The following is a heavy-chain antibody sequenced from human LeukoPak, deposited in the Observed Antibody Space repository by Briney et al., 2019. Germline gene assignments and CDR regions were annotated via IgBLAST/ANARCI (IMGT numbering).Heavy chain of an antibody. J-gene: IGHJ4*02. CDR1: GGTFSSSA. CDR2: IIPIFGTA. Sequence: SVKVSCKASGGTFSSSAISWVRQAPGQGLEWMGGIIPIFGTANYAQKFQGRVTITTDESTSTAYMELSSLRSEDTAVYYCARGYVAAAGNYHYVDYRGQGTLVTVSS. CDR3: ARGYVAAAGNYHYVDY. D-gene: IGHD6-13*01. V-gene: IGHV1-69*05.